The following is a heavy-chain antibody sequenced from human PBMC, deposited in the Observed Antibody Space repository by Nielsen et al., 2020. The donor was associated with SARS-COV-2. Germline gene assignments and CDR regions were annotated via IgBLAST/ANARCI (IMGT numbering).Heavy chain of an antibody. D-gene: IGHD3-22*01. Sequence: SETLSLTCAVYGGPFSGYYWSWIRQPPGKGLEWIGYIYYSGSTYYNPSLKSRVTISVDMSKNQFSLKLSSVTAADTAVYYCASHPSYYYDSSGNPYWGQGTLVTVSS. CDR3: ASHPSYYYDSSGNPY. J-gene: IGHJ4*02. V-gene: IGHV4-34*09. CDR1: GGPFSGYY. CDR2: IYYSGST.